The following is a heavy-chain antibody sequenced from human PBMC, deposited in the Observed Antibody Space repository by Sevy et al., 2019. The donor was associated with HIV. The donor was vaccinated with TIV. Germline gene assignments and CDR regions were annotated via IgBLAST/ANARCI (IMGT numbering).Heavy chain of an antibody. V-gene: IGHV3-11*01. Sequence: GGSLRLSCAASGFIFSDYYMSWIRQAPGKGLEWVSYISLSGSTIYYADSVKGRFTISRDNAKNSLYLQMNSLRAEDTAWYFCARESRRCSNGVCYGYYGLDVWGQGTTVTVSS. J-gene: IGHJ6*02. D-gene: IGHD2-8*01. CDR3: ARESRRCSNGVCYGYYGLDV. CDR1: GFIFSDYY. CDR2: ISLSGSTI.